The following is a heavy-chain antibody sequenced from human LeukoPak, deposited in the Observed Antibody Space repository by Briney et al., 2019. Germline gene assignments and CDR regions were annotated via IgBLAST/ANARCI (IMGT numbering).Heavy chain of an antibody. D-gene: IGHD1-26*01. V-gene: IGHV4-34*01. CDR2: INHSGST. CDR3: ARVVAPATTDY. Sequence: SETLSLTCAVYGGSFSGYYWSWIRQPPGKGLEWIGEINHSGSTNYNPSLKSRVTISVDTSKNQFSLKLSSVTAADTAVYYRARVVAPATTDYWGQGTLVTVSS. J-gene: IGHJ4*02. CDR1: GGSFSGYY.